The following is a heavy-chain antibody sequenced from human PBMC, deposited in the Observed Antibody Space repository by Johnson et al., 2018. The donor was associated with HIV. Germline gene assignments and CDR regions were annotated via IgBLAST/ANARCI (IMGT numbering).Heavy chain of an antibody. CDR2: ISYDGSNK. V-gene: IGHV3-30*14. CDR3: ARVGDGNNKNAFDI. D-gene: IGHD5-24*01. CDR1: GFTFSSYA. J-gene: IGHJ3*02. Sequence: MQLVESGGGVVQPGRSLRLSCAASGFTFSSYAMHWVRQAPGKGLEWVAVISYDGSNKYYANSVKGRFTISRDNSKNTLYLQMGSLRAEDMAVYYCARVGDGNNKNAFDIWGQGTMVTVSS.